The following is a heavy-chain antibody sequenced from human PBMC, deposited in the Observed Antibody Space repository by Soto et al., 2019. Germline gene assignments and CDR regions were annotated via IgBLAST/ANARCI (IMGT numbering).Heavy chain of an antibody. D-gene: IGHD7-27*01. CDR2: ISYDGSNK. J-gene: IGHJ4*02. V-gene: IGHV3-30*04. CDR3: ARGPSAGDPFFDY. Sequence: GGSLRLSCAASGFTFSSYAMHWVRQAPGKGLEWVAVISYDGSNKYYADSVKGRFTISRDNSKNTLYLQMNSLRAEDTAVYYCARGPSAGDPFFDYWGQGTLVTVSS. CDR1: GFTFSSYA.